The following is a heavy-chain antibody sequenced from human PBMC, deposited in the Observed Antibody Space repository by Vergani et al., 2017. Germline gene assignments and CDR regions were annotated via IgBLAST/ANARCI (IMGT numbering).Heavy chain of an antibody. D-gene: IGHD2-15*01. J-gene: IGHJ5*02. Sequence: QVQLQESGPGLVKPSQTLSLTCTVSGGSISSGDYYWRWIRQPPGKGLEWIGYIYYSGRTYYNPSLKRRVTISVETSKNQFSLKLSSVTAADTAVYYCARDQASGYCSGGSCYLGWFDPWGQGTLVTVSS. V-gene: IGHV4-30-4*01. CDR2: IYYSGRT. CDR3: ARDQASGYCSGGSCYLGWFDP. CDR1: GGSISSGDYY.